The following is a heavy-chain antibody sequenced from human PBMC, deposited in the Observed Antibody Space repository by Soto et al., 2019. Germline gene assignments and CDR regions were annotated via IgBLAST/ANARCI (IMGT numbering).Heavy chain of an antibody. CDR2: IYYSGST. V-gene: IGHV4-39*01. Sequence: PSETLSLTCTVSSSSISSTNYTWGWIRQPPGKGLEWIGSIYYSGSTYYSPSLKSRVALSVDTSKNQFSLKLSSVTAADTAVYYCATSPGNSIINWFDPWGQGTLVTVSS. CDR1: SSSISSTNYT. CDR3: ATSPGNSIINWFDP. D-gene: IGHD1-7*01. J-gene: IGHJ5*02.